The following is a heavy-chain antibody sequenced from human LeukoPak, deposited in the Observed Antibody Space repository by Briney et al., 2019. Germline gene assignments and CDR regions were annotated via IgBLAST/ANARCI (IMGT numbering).Heavy chain of an antibody. J-gene: IGHJ4*02. CDR1: GFTFSCYG. CDR2: ISYDGSNT. Sequence: PGGSLRLSCAASGFTFSCYGMHWVRQAPGKGLEWVAVISYDGSNTYYTDSVQGRFTISRDNAKNSLYLQMNSLRGEDTAVYYCAREKQQLEDYFDNWGQGTLVTVSS. D-gene: IGHD6-13*01. V-gene: IGHV3-30*03. CDR3: AREKQQLEDYFDN.